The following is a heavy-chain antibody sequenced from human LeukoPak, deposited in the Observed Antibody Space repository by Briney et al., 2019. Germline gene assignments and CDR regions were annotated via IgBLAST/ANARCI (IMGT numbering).Heavy chain of an antibody. V-gene: IGHV1-3*01. J-gene: IGHJ4*02. CDR3: ARDSGAVAFDY. CDR2: IHVGNGNT. D-gene: IGHD6-19*01. CDR1: GYIFSNYA. Sequence: GASVKVSCKASGYIFSNYAMHWVRQAPGQRLEWMGWIHVGNGNTKYSQRFQGTVTITRDTSASTAYMELSSLGSEDTAVYYCARDSGAVAFDYWGQGTLVTVSS.